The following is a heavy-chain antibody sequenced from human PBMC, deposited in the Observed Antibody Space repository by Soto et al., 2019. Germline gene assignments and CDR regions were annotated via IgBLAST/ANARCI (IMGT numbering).Heavy chain of an antibody. V-gene: IGHV1-3*01. CDR2: INAANGDT. D-gene: IGHD3-22*01. Sequence: ASVKVSCKASGYTFTSYAMHWVRQGPGRRLEWMGWINAANGDTKYSQKFQGRVTITRDTSASTAYMELSSLRSEDTAVYYCARDRDYYDSSGYYNWFDPWGKGTLVTVSS. CDR1: GYTFTSYA. CDR3: ARDRDYYDSSGYYNWFDP. J-gene: IGHJ5*02.